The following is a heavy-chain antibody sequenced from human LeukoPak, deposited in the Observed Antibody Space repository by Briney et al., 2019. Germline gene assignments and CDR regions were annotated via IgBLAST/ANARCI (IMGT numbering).Heavy chain of an antibody. V-gene: IGHV4-38-2*02. CDR2: IYHSGST. Sequence: SETLSLTCTVSGYSISSGYYWGWIRQPPGKGLEWIGNIYHSGSTYYNPSLKSRVTISVDTSKNQFSLKLSSVTAADTAVYYCARSAQQLVNNWFDPWGQGTLVTVSS. CDR3: ARSAQQLVNNWFDP. D-gene: IGHD6-13*01. J-gene: IGHJ5*02. CDR1: GYSISSGYY.